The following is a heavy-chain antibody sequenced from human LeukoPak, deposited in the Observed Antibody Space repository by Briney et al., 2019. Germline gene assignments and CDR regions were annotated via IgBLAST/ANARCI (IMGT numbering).Heavy chain of an antibody. CDR2: TYYRSKWYK. CDR3: ARDWTGDLNFDN. Sequence: SQTLSLTCAISGDTVSSNSAAWTWIRQSPSRGLEWLVRTYYRSKWYKNYAVSVKSRININPDTSKNQFSLQLNSVTPEDTAVYYCARDWTGDLNFDNWGQGTLVTVSS. V-gene: IGHV6-1*01. CDR1: GDTVSSNSAA. J-gene: IGHJ4*02. D-gene: IGHD3/OR15-3a*01.